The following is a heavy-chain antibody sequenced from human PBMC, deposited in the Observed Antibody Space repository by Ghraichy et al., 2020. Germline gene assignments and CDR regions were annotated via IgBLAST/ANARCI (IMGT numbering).Heavy chain of an antibody. CDR2: INHSGST. CDR1: GGSFSGYY. J-gene: IGHJ4*02. CDR3: ARIAVAGSPDS. D-gene: IGHD6-19*01. Sequence: SETLSLTCAVYGGSFSGYYWSWIRQPPGKGLEWIGEINHSGSTNYNPSLKSRVTISVDTSKNQFSLKLSSVTAADSAVYYCARIAVAGSPDSWGQGTLVTVSS. V-gene: IGHV4-34*01.